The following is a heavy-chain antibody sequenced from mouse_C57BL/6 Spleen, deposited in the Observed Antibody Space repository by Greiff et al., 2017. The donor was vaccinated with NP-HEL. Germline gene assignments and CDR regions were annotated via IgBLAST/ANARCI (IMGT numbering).Heavy chain of an antibody. CDR1: GFTFSSYA. D-gene: IGHD2-4*01. J-gene: IGHJ1*03. Sequence: EVKLEESGGGLVKPGGTLKLSCAASGFTFSSYAMSWVRQTPEKRLEWVATISDGGSYTYYPDNVKGRFTISRDNAKNNLYLQMSHLKSEDTAMYYCARDYDYDDWYFDVWGTGTTVTVSS. V-gene: IGHV5-4*01. CDR3: ARDYDYDDWYFDV. CDR2: ISDGGSYT.